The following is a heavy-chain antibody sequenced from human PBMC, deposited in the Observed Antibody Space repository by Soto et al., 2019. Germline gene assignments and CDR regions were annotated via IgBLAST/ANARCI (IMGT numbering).Heavy chain of an antibody. CDR1: GGSISSGDYY. CDR3: ATAVRGSYYDY. CDR2: IFYIGST. J-gene: IGHJ4*02. V-gene: IGHV4-30-4*01. D-gene: IGHD1-26*01. Sequence: QVQLQESGPGLVKPSQTLSLTCTVSGGSISSGDYYWSWIRQPPGKGLEWIGYIFYIGSTDYNPSGKTRVTISVDTSKNQFSLKLSSVTAADPVVYYCATAVRGSYYDYWSQGTMVTVSS.